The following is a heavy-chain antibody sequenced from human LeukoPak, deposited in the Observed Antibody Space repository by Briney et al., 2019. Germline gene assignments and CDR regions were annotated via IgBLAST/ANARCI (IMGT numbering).Heavy chain of an antibody. CDR2: ISGSGERT. CDR1: GFTFSNYA. D-gene: IGHD2-21*01. J-gene: IGHJ4*02. Sequence: GGSLRLSCAASGFTFSNYAMRWVRQAPGKGLEWVSAISGSGERTWYADPVKGRFTISRDNSKNTLYLQMNSLRAEDTAMYLCAKSGVIVMVAGSYYIDYWGQGTLVTVSS. CDR3: AKSGVIVMVAGSYYIDY. V-gene: IGHV3-23*01.